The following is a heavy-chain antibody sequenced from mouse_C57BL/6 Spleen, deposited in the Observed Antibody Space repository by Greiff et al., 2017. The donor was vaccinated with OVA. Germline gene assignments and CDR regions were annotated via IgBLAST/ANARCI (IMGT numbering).Heavy chain of an antibody. CDR1: GYTFTSYW. J-gene: IGHJ4*01. D-gene: IGHD1-1*01. CDR3: ASLYYGSSDAMDY. CDR2: IDPSDSET. V-gene: IGHV1-52*01. Sequence: QVQLKQPGAELVRPGSSVKLSCKASGYTFTSYWMHWVKQRPIQGLEWIGNIDPSDSETHYNQKFKDKATLTVDKSSSTAYMQLSSLTSEDSAVYYCASLYYGSSDAMDYWGQGTSVTVSS.